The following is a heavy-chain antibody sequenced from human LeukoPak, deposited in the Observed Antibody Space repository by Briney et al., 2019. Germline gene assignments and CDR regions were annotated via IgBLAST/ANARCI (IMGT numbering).Heavy chain of an antibody. D-gene: IGHD6-19*01. CDR2: VSGSGSTT. Sequence: PGGSLRLSCAASGFTFSSYGMSWVRQAPGKGLEWVSVVSGSGSTTYYPDSVKGRFTIPRDNSKNTLYLQLNSLRAEDTAVYYCAKAYSSGWPYYFDYWGQGTLVTVSS. V-gene: IGHV3-23*01. CDR3: AKAYSSGWPYYFDY. J-gene: IGHJ4*02. CDR1: GFTFSSYG.